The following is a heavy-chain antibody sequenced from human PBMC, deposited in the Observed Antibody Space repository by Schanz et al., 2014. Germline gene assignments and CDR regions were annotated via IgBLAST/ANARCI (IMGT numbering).Heavy chain of an antibody. Sequence: VQLVESGGGLVQPGGSLRLSCTASGFPFSDYFMAWIRQPPGRGLEWVGVISYDGSKKSYADSVKGRFTISRDNSKNTLYLQMNSLRPEDTAVYYCARGGFGEVSYFDYWGQGTLVTVSS. CDR1: GFPFSDYF. J-gene: IGHJ4*02. V-gene: IGHV3-30*03. D-gene: IGHD3-10*01. CDR3: ARGGFGEVSYFDY. CDR2: ISYDGSKK.